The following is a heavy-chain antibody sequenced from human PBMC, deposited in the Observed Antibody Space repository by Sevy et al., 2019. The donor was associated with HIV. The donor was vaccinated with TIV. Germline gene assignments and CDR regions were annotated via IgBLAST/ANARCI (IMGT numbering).Heavy chain of an antibody. J-gene: IGHJ4*02. Sequence: GGSLRLSCAASGFTFSSFSMNWVRQAPGKGLEWISFISTSSFVSSGSNSIYYADSVRGRFTISRDNAKNSLYLQMNSLRIEDTAVYYCARRLPVAGICFDYWGQGALVTVSS. CDR2: ISTSSFVSSGSNSI. D-gene: IGHD6-19*01. CDR1: GFTFSSFS. V-gene: IGHV3-48*01. CDR3: ARRLPVAGICFDY.